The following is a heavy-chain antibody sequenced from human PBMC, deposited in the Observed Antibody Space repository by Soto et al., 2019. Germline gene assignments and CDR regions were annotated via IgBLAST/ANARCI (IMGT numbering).Heavy chain of an antibody. V-gene: IGHV3-23*01. D-gene: IGHD2-15*01. J-gene: IGHJ5*02. CDR1: GFTFSSYA. Sequence: EVQLLESGGGLVQPGGSLRLSCAASGFTFSSYAMSWVRQAPGKGLEWVSAISGSGGSTYYADSVKGRFTISRDNSKNTLYLQMNSLRAEDTAVYYCAKGGQVVVAATHPQEGFDPWGQGTLVTVSS. CDR3: AKGGQVVVAATHPQEGFDP. CDR2: ISGSGGST.